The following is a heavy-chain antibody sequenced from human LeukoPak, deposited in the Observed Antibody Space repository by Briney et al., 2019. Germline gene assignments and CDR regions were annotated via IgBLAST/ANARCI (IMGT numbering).Heavy chain of an antibody. Sequence: ASVKVSCKASGYTFTSYGISWVRQAPGQGLEWMGWISAYNGNTNNAQKLQGRVTMTTDTSTSTAYMELRSLRSDDTAVYYCAREQRDYYDSSGARGGSDYWGQGTLVTVSS. D-gene: IGHD3-22*01. CDR2: ISAYNGNT. J-gene: IGHJ4*02. CDR1: GYTFTSYG. V-gene: IGHV1-18*01. CDR3: AREQRDYYDSSGARGGSDY.